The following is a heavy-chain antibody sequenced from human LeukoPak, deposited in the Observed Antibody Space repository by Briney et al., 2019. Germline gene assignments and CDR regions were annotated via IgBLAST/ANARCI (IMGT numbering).Heavy chain of an antibody. V-gene: IGHV1-18*01. CDR3: ARVLSSSWYKSLEDY. CDR1: GYTFTIYG. Sequence: AASVTVSFTASGYTFTIYGISRVRQAPGPGLEWMGCISAYNGNTNYSQKLPGRGTMTTDTSTSTANMELRSLRSDDTAVYYCARVLSSSWYKSLEDYWGQGTLVTVSS. CDR2: ISAYNGNT. J-gene: IGHJ4*02. D-gene: IGHD6-13*01.